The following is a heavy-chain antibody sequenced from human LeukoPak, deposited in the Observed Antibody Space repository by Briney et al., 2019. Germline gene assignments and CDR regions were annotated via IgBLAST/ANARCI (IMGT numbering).Heavy chain of an antibody. CDR3: AADSDSRVRLGELSSDLEAFDI. V-gene: IGHV1-69*01. CDR1: RGTFSSYA. Sequence: ASVKVSCKASRGTFSSYAISWVRQAPGQGLEWMGGIIPIFGTANYAQKFQGRVTITADESTSTAYMELSSLRSGDTAVYYCAADSDSRVRLGELSSDLEAFDIWGQGTLVTVSS. D-gene: IGHD3-16*02. J-gene: IGHJ3*02. CDR2: IIPIFGTA.